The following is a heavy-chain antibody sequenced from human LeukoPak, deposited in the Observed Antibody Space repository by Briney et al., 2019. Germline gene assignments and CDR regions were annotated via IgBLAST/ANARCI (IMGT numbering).Heavy chain of an antibody. Sequence: PSETLSLTCTVSGCSISSGDYYWSWIRQPPGKGLEWIGYIYYSGSTYYNPSLKSRVTISVDTSKNQFSLKLSSVTAADTAMYFCGFSEGDFWGQGALVTVSS. CDR2: IYYSGST. CDR3: GFSEGDF. V-gene: IGHV4-30-4*08. CDR1: GCSISSGDYY. J-gene: IGHJ4*02. D-gene: IGHD6-25*01.